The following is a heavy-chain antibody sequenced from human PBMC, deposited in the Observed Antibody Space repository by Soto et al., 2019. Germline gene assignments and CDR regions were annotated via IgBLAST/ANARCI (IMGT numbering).Heavy chain of an antibody. CDR1: GYTFTSYD. D-gene: IGHD5-18*01. J-gene: IGHJ6*02. CDR2: MNPNSGNT. CDR3: ARVGATWIQLWPPYYGMDV. V-gene: IGHV1-8*01. Sequence: ASVKVSCKASGYTFTSYDINWVRQATGQGLEWMGWMNPNSGNTGYAQKFQGRVTMTRNTSISTAYMELSSLRSEDTAVYYCARVGATWIQLWPPYYGMDVWGQGTTVTVSS.